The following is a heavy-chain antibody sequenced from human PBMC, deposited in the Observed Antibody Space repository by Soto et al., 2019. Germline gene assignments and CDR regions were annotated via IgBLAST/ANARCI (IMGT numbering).Heavy chain of an antibody. J-gene: IGHJ5*02. CDR2: IIPILGIA. Sequence: GASVKVSCKASGGTFSSYTISWVRQAPGQGLEWMGRIIPILGIANYAQKFQGRVTITADKSTSTAYMELSSLRSEDTAVYYCAREAPARIYSSSWYARAPPFDPWGQGTLVTVSS. V-gene: IGHV1-69*04. CDR3: AREAPARIYSSSWYARAPPFDP. CDR1: GGTFSSYT. D-gene: IGHD6-13*01.